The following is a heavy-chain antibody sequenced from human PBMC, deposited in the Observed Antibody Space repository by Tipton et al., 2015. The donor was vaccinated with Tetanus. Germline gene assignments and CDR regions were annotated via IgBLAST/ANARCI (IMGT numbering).Heavy chain of an antibody. D-gene: IGHD3-22*01. V-gene: IGHV3-9*01. J-gene: IGHJ4*02. CDR1: GFTFDDYA. CDR2: ISWNSGSI. CDR3: AKTPRGYYDSSGYFDY. Sequence: SLRLSCAASGFTFDDYAMHWVRQAPGKGLEWVSGISWNSGSIGYADPVKGRFTISRDNAKNSLYLQMNSLRAEDTALYYCAKTPRGYYDSSGYFDYWGQGTLVTVSS.